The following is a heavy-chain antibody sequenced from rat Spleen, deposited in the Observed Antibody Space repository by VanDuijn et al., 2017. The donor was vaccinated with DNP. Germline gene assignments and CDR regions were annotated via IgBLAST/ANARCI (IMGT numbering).Heavy chain of an antibody. J-gene: IGHJ4*01. CDR1: GLSLTSNS. CDR2: IWGDGST. D-gene: IGHD1-9*01. Sequence: QVQLKESGPGLVQPSQTLSLTCTVSGLSLTSNSVSWIRQPPGKGLEWMGGIWGDGSTNYNSALKSRLSISKDTSKSQVFLTMNSLQTDDTAVYYCAAYGYNYLWDAWGQGASVTVSS. CDR3: AAYGYNYLWDA. V-gene: IGHV2-47*01.